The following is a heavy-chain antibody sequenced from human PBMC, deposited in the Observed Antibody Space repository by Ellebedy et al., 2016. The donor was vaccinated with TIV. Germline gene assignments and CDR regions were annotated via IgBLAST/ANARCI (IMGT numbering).Heavy chain of an antibody. CDR2: IYYSGST. J-gene: IGHJ4*02. V-gene: IGHV4-59*08. Sequence: MPSETLSLTCTVSGGSISSYYWSWIRQPPGKGLEWIGYIYYSGSTNYNPSLKSRVTISVDTSKNQFSLKLSSVTAADTAVYYCARQTRITMIVAGDIWGQGTLVTVSS. CDR1: GGSISSYY. D-gene: IGHD3-22*01. CDR3: ARQTRITMIVAGDI.